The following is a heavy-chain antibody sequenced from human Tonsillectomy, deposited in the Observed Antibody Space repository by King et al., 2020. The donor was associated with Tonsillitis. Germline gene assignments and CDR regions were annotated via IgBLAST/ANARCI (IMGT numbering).Heavy chain of an antibody. V-gene: IGHV1-69*14. Sequence: QLVQSGAEVKKPGSSVKVSCKASGGTFSSYAISWGRQAPGQWREWIGGSIPILGTANYAQKIQGRVIITGDKSTSTAYMVLSSLRSEDTAVYYCARDWVYCSSTSCYSYYYMDVWGKGTTVTVSS. CDR1: GGTFSSYA. CDR3: ARDWVYCSSTSCYSYYYMDV. J-gene: IGHJ6*03. CDR2: SIPILGTA. D-gene: IGHD2-2*02.